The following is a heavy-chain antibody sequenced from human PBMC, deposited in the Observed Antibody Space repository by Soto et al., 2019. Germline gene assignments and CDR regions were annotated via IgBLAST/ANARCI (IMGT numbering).Heavy chain of an antibody. V-gene: IGHV3-30-3*01. D-gene: IGHD3-9*01. CDR1: GFTFSSYA. CDR2: ISYDGSNK. CDR3: ARDPYYDILTGYYKLGY. J-gene: IGHJ4*02. Sequence: QVQLVESGGGVVQPGRSLRLSCAASGFTFSSYAMHWVRQAPGKGLEWVAVISYDGSNKYYADSVKGRFTISRDNSKNTLYLQMNSLRAEDTAVYYCARDPYYDILTGYYKLGYWGQGTLVTVSS.